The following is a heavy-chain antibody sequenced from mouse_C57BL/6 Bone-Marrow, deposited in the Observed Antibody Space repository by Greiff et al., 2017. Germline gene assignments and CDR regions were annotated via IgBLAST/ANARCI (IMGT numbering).Heavy chain of an antibody. D-gene: IGHD1-1*01. CDR3: AIYGSSSFAY. V-gene: IGHV5-4*03. Sequence: EVMLVESGGGLVKPGGSLKLSCAASGFTFSSYAMSWVRQTPEKRLEWVATISDGGSYTYYPDNVKGRFTISRDNAKNNLYLQMSHLKSEDTAMYYCAIYGSSSFAYWGQGTTLTVSS. CDR1: GFTFSSYA. J-gene: IGHJ2*01. CDR2: ISDGGSYT.